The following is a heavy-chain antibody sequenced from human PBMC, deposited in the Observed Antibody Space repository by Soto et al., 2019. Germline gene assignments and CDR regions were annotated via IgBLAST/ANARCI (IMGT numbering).Heavy chain of an antibody. CDR3: ARDQRWLRHGYSDY. J-gene: IGHJ4*02. Sequence: EVQLVESGGGLVKPGGSLRLSCAASGFSFSSHSMNWVRQAPGKGLEWVSSIGDSSTYIYYADSVKGRFTISRDNAKNSLYLQMNSLRAEDKAVYYCARDQRWLRHGYSDYWGQGTLVTVSS. V-gene: IGHV3-21*01. CDR2: IGDSSTYI. CDR1: GFSFSSHS. D-gene: IGHD3-22*01.